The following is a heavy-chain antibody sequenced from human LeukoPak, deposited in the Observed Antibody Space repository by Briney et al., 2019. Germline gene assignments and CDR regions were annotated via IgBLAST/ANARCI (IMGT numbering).Heavy chain of an antibody. J-gene: IGHJ5*02. CDR2: ISYDGSNK. CDR3: AKETTTVTDWFDP. V-gene: IGHV3-30*18. Sequence: GGSLRLSCAASGFTFSSYGMHWVRHAPGKGLEWVAVISYDGSNKYHADSVKGRFTISRDNSKNTLYLQMNSLRAEDTAVYYCAKETTTVTDWFDPWGQGTLVTVSS. D-gene: IGHD4-17*01. CDR1: GFTFSSYG.